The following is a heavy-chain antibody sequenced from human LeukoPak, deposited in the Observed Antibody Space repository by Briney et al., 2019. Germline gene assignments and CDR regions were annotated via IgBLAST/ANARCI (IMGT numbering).Heavy chain of an antibody. CDR3: ARDLDWILFDY. CDR2: IRPEGTTT. Sequence: GGSLRLSCAASGFSVSNNYMSWVRQAPGKGLVWVARIRPEGTTTAYADSVKGRFTISRDNAKNTLFLQMNSLSAEDTAVYCCARDLDWILFDYWGQGTLVTVSS. CDR1: GFSVSNNY. D-gene: IGHD3-9*01. J-gene: IGHJ4*02. V-gene: IGHV3-74*03.